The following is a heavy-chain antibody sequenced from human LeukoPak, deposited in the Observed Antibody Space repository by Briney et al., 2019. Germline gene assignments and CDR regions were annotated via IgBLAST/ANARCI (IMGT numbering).Heavy chain of an antibody. V-gene: IGHV5-51*01. CDR1: EYSFTNYW. Sequence: GESLKISCKGSEYSFTNYWIAWVRQMPGKGLEWMGIIYPGDSDTRYSPSFQGQVTISADKSISTAYLQWNSLKASDTAMYYCARRHKRGAYSYGVEYWGQGTLVTVSS. CDR3: ARRHKRGAYSYGVEY. J-gene: IGHJ4*02. D-gene: IGHD5-18*01. CDR2: IYPGDSDT.